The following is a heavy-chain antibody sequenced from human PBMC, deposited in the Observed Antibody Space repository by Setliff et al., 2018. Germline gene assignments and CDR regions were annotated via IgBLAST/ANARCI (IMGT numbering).Heavy chain of an antibody. CDR1: GYSFTNYY. Sequence: ASVKVSCKASGYSFTNYYIHWVRQAPGQGLEWVGIINPSGGSTSYAQKFQDRVTMTRDTSTSTVYMELSSLRSEDTAVYYCAKSGDYSNWGHFDRWGQGTLVTVSS. V-gene: IGHV1-46*03. CDR2: INPSGGST. CDR3: AKSGDYSNWGHFDR. J-gene: IGHJ4*02. D-gene: IGHD4-4*01.